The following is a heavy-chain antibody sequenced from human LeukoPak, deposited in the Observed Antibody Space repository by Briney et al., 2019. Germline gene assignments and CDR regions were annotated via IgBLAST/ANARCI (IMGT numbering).Heavy chain of an antibody. Sequence: GGSLRLSCAASGFTFSNYAMSWVRQAPGKGLEWVAVISYDGSNKYYADSVKGRFTISRDNSKNTLYLQMNSLRAEDTAVYYCAKVRDEYYYGMDVWGQGTTVTVSS. CDR3: AKVRDEYYYGMDV. V-gene: IGHV3-30*18. CDR1: GFTFSNYA. CDR2: ISYDGSNK. J-gene: IGHJ6*02. D-gene: IGHD2-21*02.